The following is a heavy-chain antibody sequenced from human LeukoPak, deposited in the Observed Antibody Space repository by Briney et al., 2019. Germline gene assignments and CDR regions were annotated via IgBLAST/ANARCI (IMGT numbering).Heavy chain of an antibody. D-gene: IGHD3-22*01. CDR2: IYYSGST. CDR1: GGSISSYY. V-gene: IGHV4-59*08. Sequence: PSETLSLTCTVSGGSISSYYWGWIRQPPGKGLEWIGYIYYSGSTNYSPSLKSRVTISVDTSKNQFSLKLSSVTAADTAVYYCARQGYYYDSSGYYYWGQGTLVTVSS. CDR3: ARQGYYYDSSGYYY. J-gene: IGHJ4*02.